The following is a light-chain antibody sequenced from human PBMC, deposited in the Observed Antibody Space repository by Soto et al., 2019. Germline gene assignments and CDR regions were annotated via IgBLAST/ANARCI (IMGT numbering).Light chain of an antibody. CDR1: SSNIGNNY. V-gene: IGLV1-51*02. CDR3: GAWDSSLSAGKV. J-gene: IGLJ3*02. CDR2: ENN. Sequence: QSVLTQPPSVSAAPGQTVTISCSGSSSNIGNNYVSWYQQLPGTAPKLLIYENNKRPSGIPDRFSGSKSGTSATLGITGVQTGDEADYYCGAWDSSLSAGKVFGGGTKLTVL.